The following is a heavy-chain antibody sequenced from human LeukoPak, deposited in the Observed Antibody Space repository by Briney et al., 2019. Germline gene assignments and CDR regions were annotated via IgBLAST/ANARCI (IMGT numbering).Heavy chain of an antibody. D-gene: IGHD1-1*01. CDR2: ISRSGSTK. J-gene: IGHJ4*02. Sequence: GGSLRLSCAASGFTFSDYNMRWIRQAPGKGLEWVSSISRSGSTKYYADSVKGRFTISRDNAKKSLYLQMNRLRVEDTAVYYCARCTTGRTFGSLREIKRSREIDYWGQGTLVTVSS. CDR1: GFTFSDYN. CDR3: ARCTTGRTFGSLREIKRSREIDY. V-gene: IGHV3-11*04.